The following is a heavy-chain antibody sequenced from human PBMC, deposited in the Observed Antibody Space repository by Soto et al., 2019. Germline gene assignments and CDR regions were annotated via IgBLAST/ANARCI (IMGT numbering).Heavy chain of an antibody. CDR2: IKKDGSEE. CDR1: GFTFRTYW. D-gene: IGHD1-1*01. J-gene: IGHJ4*02. Sequence: GGSLRLSCATSGFTFRTYWMSWVRQAPGKGLEWVACIKKDGSEEYYVDSVRGRFTISRDNAKNSLYLQMNSLRAEDTAVYYCARDVGYGRLDYWGQGSLVTVSS. V-gene: IGHV3-7*03. CDR3: ARDVGYGRLDY.